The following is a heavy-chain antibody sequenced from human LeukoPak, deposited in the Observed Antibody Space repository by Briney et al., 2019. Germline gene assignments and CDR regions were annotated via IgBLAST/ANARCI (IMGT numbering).Heavy chain of an antibody. CDR3: ARTGYGSGSYQTDY. D-gene: IGHD3-10*01. CDR1: GFTFRSYS. CDR2: ISSSSSYI. V-gene: IGHV3-21*01. Sequence: GGSLRLSCAASGFTFRSYSMNWVRQAPGKGLEWVSSISSSSSYIYYADSVKGRFTISRDNAKNSLYLQMNSLRAEDTAVYYCARTGYGSGSYQTDYWGQGTLVTVSS. J-gene: IGHJ4*02.